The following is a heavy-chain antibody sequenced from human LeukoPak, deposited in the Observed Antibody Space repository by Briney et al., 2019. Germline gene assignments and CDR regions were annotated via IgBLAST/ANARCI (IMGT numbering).Heavy chain of an antibody. CDR2: IKQDGSDK. CDR1: GLTFRNYW. J-gene: IGHJ6*04. Sequence: GGPLRLSCAASGLTFRNYWMSWVRQAPGKGLEWVANIKQDGSDKFYVDSVNGRFTISRDNAKNSLYLQMNSLRAEDTAVYYCAELGITMIGGVWGKGTTVTISS. V-gene: IGHV3-7*01. CDR3: AELGITMIGGV. D-gene: IGHD3-10*02.